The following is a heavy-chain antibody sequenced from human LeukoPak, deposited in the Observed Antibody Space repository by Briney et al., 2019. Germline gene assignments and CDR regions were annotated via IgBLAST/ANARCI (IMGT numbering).Heavy chain of an antibody. CDR3: AKGSHAVRGVMDYFDY. Sequence: PGGSLRLSCAASGFTFSSYGMHWVRQAPGKGLEWVAFIRYDGSNKYYADSVKGRFTISRDNSKNTLYLQMNSLRAEDTAVYYCAKGSHAVRGVMDYFDYWGQGTLVTVSS. CDR1: GFTFSSYG. CDR2: IRYDGSNK. J-gene: IGHJ4*02. D-gene: IGHD3-10*01. V-gene: IGHV3-30*02.